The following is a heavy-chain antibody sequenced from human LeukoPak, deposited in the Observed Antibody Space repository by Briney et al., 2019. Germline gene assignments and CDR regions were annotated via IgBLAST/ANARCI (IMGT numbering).Heavy chain of an antibody. CDR1: GGTFSSYA. D-gene: IGHD6-13*01. CDR2: IIPIFGTA. V-gene: IGHV1-69*05. CDR3: ARVSIAAAGTLDY. J-gene: IGHJ4*02. Sequence: GASVKVSCKASGGTFSSYAISGVRQAPGQGLEWMGGIIPIFGTANYAQKFQGRITITTDETTSTAYMELSSLKSEDTAVYYCARVSIAAAGTLDYWGQGTLVTVSS.